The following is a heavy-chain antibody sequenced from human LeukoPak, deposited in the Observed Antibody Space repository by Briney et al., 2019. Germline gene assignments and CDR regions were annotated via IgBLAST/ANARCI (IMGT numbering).Heavy chain of an antibody. CDR1: GGSISSYY. CDR3: ARELGLGFDY. J-gene: IGHJ4*02. CDR2: IYYSGST. D-gene: IGHD7-27*01. V-gene: IGHV4-59*01. Sequence: PSETLSLTCTVSGGSISSYYWSWIRQPPGKGLEWIGYIYYSGSTNYNPSLKSRVTISVDTSKNQFSLKLSSVTAADTAVYYCARELGLGFDYWGQGTLVTVSS.